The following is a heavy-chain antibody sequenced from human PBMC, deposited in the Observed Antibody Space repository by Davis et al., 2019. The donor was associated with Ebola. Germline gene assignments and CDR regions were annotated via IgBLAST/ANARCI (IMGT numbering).Heavy chain of an antibody. CDR1: GGSISGGAYT. Sequence: MPSETLSLTCAVSGGSISGGAYTWSWIRQPPGKGLEWIGYIYDNANTYYNPSLQSRVAISVARSKNQFSLKLSSVTAADTAVFYCARGYYYGSGYPYFDYWGQGTLVTVSS. D-gene: IGHD3-22*01. J-gene: IGHJ4*02. V-gene: IGHV4-30-2*01. CDR2: IYDNANT. CDR3: ARGYYYGSGYPYFDY.